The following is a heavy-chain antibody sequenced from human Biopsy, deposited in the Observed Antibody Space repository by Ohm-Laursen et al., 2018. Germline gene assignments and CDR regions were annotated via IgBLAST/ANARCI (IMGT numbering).Heavy chain of an antibody. CDR3: ASVVLGPTNDAFDL. Sequence: SDTLSLTCNVSGGDINNYYWSWIRQPAGKGLEWIGRIYPGGSTNYNPSLKSRVTMSVDTSKKQLSLRLRSVTAADTAMYYCASVVLGPTNDAFDLWGLGTMVGVSS. J-gene: IGHJ3*01. CDR1: GGDINNYY. V-gene: IGHV4-4*07. CDR2: IYPGGST. D-gene: IGHD3-22*01.